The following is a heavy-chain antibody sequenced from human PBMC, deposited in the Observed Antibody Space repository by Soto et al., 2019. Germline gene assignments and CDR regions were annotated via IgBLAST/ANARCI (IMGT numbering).Heavy chain of an antibody. Sequence: SGPTLVNPTQTLTLTCTYSGFSLRSSGMSVTWIRQSPGKALEWLALIEWDDDKYYSPSLKTRLTISKDTSKNQVVLTMTNMGPVAAATYSCARIKVECLGASCISYYYFGMDVWGQGTKVTVSS. J-gene: IGHJ6*02. CDR1: GFSLRSSGMS. D-gene: IGHD2-15*01. V-gene: IGHV2-70*01. CDR2: IEWDDDK. CDR3: ARIKVECLGASCISYYYFGMDV.